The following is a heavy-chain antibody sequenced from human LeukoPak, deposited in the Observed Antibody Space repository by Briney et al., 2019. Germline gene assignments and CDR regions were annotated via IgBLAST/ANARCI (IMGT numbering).Heavy chain of an antibody. CDR1: GGSISSYY. V-gene: IGHV4-59*04. J-gene: IGHJ4*02. CDR3: VSAYCGGDCYHSLLAN. CDR2: IYHSGSS. Sequence: SETLSLTCTVSGGSISSYYWSWIRQPPGKGLEWIGYIYHSGSSSYNPSLKSRVTIPMDGSKNHFSLRLTSLTAADTAIYYCVSAYCGGDCYHSLLANWGPGILVTVSS. D-gene: IGHD2-21*02.